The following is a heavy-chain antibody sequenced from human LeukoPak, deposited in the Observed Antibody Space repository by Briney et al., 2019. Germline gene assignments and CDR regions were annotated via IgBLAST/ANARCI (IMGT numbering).Heavy chain of an antibody. CDR1: GDSFSSHY. CDR3: ARDLVTVTKGFDI. Sequence: PSETLSLICSVSGDSFSSHYWTWIRQPPGRGLAWIGYISYIGTTNYNPSLKSRVTISIDTSKNQFSLKLSSVTTADTAVYYCARDLVTVTKGFDIWGLGTMVSVSS. CDR2: ISYIGTT. V-gene: IGHV4-59*11. J-gene: IGHJ3*02. D-gene: IGHD4-17*01.